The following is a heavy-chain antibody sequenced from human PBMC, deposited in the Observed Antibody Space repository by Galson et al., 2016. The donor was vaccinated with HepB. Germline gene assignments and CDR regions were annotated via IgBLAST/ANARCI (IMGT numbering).Heavy chain of an antibody. CDR2: ISDSGGNT. CDR3: AKVPLGERKVTFGAVRRKKEITFFDH. J-gene: IGHJ4*02. CDR1: GSSFYSFA. Sequence: SLRLSCAASGSSFYSFAMGWVRQAPGKGLEWVSGISDSGGNTWAAYSAKGRFIITSDKSKNTLYLQLNRLRAEDTAVYYCAKVPLGERKVTFGAVRRKKEITFFDHWGQGTLVTVSS. D-gene: IGHD3-16*01. V-gene: IGHV3-23*01.